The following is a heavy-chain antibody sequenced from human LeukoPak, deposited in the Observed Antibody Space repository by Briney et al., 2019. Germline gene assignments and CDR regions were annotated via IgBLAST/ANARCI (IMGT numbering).Heavy chain of an antibody. CDR2: IYYSGST. V-gene: IGHV4-31*03. Sequence: SETLSLTCTVSGGSVSSGGHYWSWIRQHPGKGLEWIGYIYYSGSTYYNPSLKSRVTISVDTSKNQFSLKLSSATAADTAVYYCARVSGGGNFLNYWGQGTLVTVSS. D-gene: IGHD4-23*01. CDR3: ARVSGGGNFLNY. CDR1: GGSVSSGGHY. J-gene: IGHJ4*02.